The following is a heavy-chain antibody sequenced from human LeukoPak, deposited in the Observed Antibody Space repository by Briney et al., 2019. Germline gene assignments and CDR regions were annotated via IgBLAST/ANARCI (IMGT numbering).Heavy chain of an antibody. CDR3: ARSVGIAELRMDY. CDR1: GGSISSSNW. Sequence: PSETLSLTCAVSGGSISSSNWWSWVRQPPGKGLEWIGEIYHSGSTNYNPSLKSRVTISVDTSKNQFSLELSSVTAADTAVYYCARSVGIAELRMDYWGQGTLVTVSS. J-gene: IGHJ4*02. CDR2: IYHSGST. D-gene: IGHD6-13*01. V-gene: IGHV4-4*02.